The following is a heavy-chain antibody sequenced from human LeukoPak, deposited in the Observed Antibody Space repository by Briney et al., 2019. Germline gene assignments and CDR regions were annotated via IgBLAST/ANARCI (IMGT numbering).Heavy chain of an antibody. V-gene: IGHV4-4*02. CDR1: GGSISSSNW. CDR2: IYHSGST. D-gene: IGHD2-2*01. CDR3: ARGQHRVDYSNDGFDI. J-gene: IGHJ3*02. Sequence: SETLSLTCAVSGGSISSSNWWSWVRQPPGKGLEWIGEIYHSGSTNYNPSLKSRVTISVDKSKNQFSLKLSSVTAADTAVYYCARGQHRVDYSNDGFDIWGQGTMVTVSS.